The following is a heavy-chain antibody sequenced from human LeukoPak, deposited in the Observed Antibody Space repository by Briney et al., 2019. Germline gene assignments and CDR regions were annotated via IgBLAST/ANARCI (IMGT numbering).Heavy chain of an antibody. CDR3: ARDSGARGGGAFDI. CDR1: GFTFSSYS. J-gene: IGHJ3*02. CDR2: ISSSSSYI. D-gene: IGHD3-10*01. V-gene: IGHV3-21*01. Sequence: GGSLRLSCAASGFTFSSYSMNWVRQAPGKGLEWVSSISSSSSYIYYADSVKGRFTVSRDNAKNSLYLQMNSLRAEDTAVYYCARDSGARGGGAFDIWGQGTMVTVSS.